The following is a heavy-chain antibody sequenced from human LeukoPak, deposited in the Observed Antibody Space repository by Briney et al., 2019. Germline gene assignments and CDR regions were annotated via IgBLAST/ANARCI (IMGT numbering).Heavy chain of an antibody. CDR3: ASSNLGSLGQFDP. D-gene: IGHD3-10*01. CDR2: IHSNGGA. CDR1: GGSISNYL. J-gene: IGHJ5*02. V-gene: IGHV4-59*01. Sequence: SETLSLTCTVSGGSISNYLWSWIRQPPGKGLEWIGFIHSNGGANYNASLNSRATISRDTSRSQGSLKLTSVTAADTAVYYCASSNLGSLGQFDPWGQGTLVTVSS.